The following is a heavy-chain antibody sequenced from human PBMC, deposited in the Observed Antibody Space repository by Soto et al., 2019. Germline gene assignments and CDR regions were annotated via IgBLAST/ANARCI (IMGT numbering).Heavy chain of an antibody. J-gene: IGHJ4*02. CDR3: ARQGEHSSSYFFDS. CDR1: GDSIDTSSYC. D-gene: IGHD6-6*01. V-gene: IGHV4-39*01. Sequence: SETLSLTCTASGDSIDTSSYCWGWIRQPPGKGLEWIGSVCYRGTTYYNPSLKSRLTISVDTSKRQFSLKLSSVTAADTAVFYCARQGEHSSSYFFDSWGQGTLVTVSS. CDR2: VCYRGTT.